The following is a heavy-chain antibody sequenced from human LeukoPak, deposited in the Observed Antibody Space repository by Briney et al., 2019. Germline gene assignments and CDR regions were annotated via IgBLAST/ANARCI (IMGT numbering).Heavy chain of an antibody. V-gene: IGHV4-34*01. CDR3: ARPPIGEIQYYFDY. CDR2: INLSGST. D-gene: IGHD4-17*01. CDR1: GGSFSGSY. Sequence: PSETLSLTCGVSGGSFSGSYWGWIRQPPGKGLEWIGEINLSGSTNYNSSLTSRVTISVDTSKNQFSLKLSSVTAADTAVYYCARPPIGEIQYYFDYWGQGTLVTVSS. J-gene: IGHJ4*02.